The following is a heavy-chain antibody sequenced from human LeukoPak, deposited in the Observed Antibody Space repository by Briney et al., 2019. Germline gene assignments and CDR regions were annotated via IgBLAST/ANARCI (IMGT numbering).Heavy chain of an antibody. CDR2: IRSKANSYAT. CDR3: TRHPSMTTVTPQYDGPV. V-gene: IGHV3-73*01. J-gene: IGHJ6*04. D-gene: IGHD4-17*01. Sequence: GGSLKLFCAASGFTFSGSAMHWVRQASGKGLEWVGRIRSKANSYATAYAASVKGRFTISRDDSKNTAYLQMNSLKTEDTAVYYCTRHPSMTTVTPQYDGPVWGKGTTVTVSS. CDR1: GFTFSGSA.